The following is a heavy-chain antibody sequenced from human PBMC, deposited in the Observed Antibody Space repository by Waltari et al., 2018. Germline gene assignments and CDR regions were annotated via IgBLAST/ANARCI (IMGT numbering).Heavy chain of an antibody. V-gene: IGHV3-23*01. CDR2: MTADGRSR. CDR1: GFSFSHYP. Sequence: EVQLLESGGDLVQPGGSLRLSCAASGFSFSHYPMAWVRQAPGKGREVVSTMTADGRSRNYADSVKGRFTISRDNSQNTLDLQMNTLRAEDTAVYFCAKADFGDPFWYFDLWGRGTLVTV. CDR3: AKADFGDPFWYFDL. D-gene: IGHD4-17*01. J-gene: IGHJ2*01.